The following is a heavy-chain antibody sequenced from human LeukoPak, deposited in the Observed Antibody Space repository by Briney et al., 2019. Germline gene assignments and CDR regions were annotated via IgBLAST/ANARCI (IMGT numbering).Heavy chain of an antibody. V-gene: IGHV4-34*01. Sequence: SETLSLTCAVYGGSFSGYYWSWIRQPPGKGLEWIGEINHSGSTNYNPSLQSRVTISVDTSKNPFSLKLSSVTAADTAVYYCARRRYSSYFDYWGQGTLVTVSS. CDR3: ARRRYSSYFDY. J-gene: IGHJ4*02. CDR1: GGSFSGYY. D-gene: IGHD6-13*01. CDR2: INHSGST.